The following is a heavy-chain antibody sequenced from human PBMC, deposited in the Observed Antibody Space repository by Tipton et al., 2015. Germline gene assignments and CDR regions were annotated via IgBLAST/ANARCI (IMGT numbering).Heavy chain of an antibody. CDR2: IQYSGGT. D-gene: IGHD4-23*01. Sequence: TLSLTCTVSSDPINKYYWSWIRQPQGKELQWIGYIQYSGGTNYNPSLESRVSMSADTSKTQFSLEMRSVTATDTAVYYCARARGRHGGLFDSWGQGTLVTVSS. J-gene: IGHJ4*02. V-gene: IGHV4-59*01. CDR3: ARARGRHGGLFDS. CDR1: SDPINKYY.